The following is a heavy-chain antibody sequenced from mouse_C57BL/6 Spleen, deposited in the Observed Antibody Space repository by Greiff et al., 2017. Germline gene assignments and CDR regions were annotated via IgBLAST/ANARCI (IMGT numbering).Heavy chain of an antibody. V-gene: IGHV1-74*01. D-gene: IGHD2-2*01. CDR3: ATMVTTGFAY. CDR2: INPSGSDT. Sequence: QVQLQQSGAELVKPGASVKVSCKASGYTFTSYWMHWVKQRPGQGLEWIGRINPSGSDTNYNQKFKGKATLTVDKSSSTAYMQLSSLTSEDSAVYYCATMVTTGFAYWGQGTLVTVSA. CDR1: GYTFTSYW. J-gene: IGHJ3*01.